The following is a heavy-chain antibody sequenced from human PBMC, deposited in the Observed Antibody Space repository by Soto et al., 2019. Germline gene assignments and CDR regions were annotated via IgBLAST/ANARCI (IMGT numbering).Heavy chain of an antibody. Sequence: SETLSLTCTVSGGSISSYYWSWIRQPPGKGLEWIGYIYYSGSTNYNPSLKSRVTISVDTSKNQFSLKLSSVTAADTAVYYCARAPPGGDYYDSSGYAPFDYWGQGTLVTVSS. CDR3: ARAPPGGDYYDSSGYAPFDY. D-gene: IGHD3-22*01. V-gene: IGHV4-59*01. J-gene: IGHJ4*02. CDR1: GGSISSYY. CDR2: IYYSGST.